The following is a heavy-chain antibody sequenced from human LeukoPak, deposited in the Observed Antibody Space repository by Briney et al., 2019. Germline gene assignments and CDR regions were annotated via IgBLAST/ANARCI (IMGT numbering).Heavy chain of an antibody. CDR1: GFTFSTFW. D-gene: IGHD1-14*01. Sequence: PGGSLRLSCVASGFTFSTFWMTWVRQAPGKVLEWVANIKQDGTEKYYVDSVKGRFIISRDNAKNSLYVQMNSLTAEDTAEYYCARNKINTLTTGWYFDLWGRGTLVSVSS. CDR3: ARNKINTLTTGWYFDL. J-gene: IGHJ2*01. CDR2: IKQDGTEK. V-gene: IGHV3-7*01.